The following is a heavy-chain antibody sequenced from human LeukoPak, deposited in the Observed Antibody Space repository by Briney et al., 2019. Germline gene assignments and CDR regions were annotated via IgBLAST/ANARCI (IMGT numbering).Heavy chain of an antibody. Sequence: TGGSLRLSCAASGFTFSSYVMNWVRQAPGKGLEWVSAISGSGGSTYYADSVKGRFTISRDNSKNTLYLQMNSLRAEDTAVYYCAKVLADYDFWSGYFHYWGQGTLVTVSS. J-gene: IGHJ4*02. V-gene: IGHV3-23*01. D-gene: IGHD3-3*01. CDR2: ISGSGGST. CDR3: AKVLADYDFWSGYFHY. CDR1: GFTFSSYV.